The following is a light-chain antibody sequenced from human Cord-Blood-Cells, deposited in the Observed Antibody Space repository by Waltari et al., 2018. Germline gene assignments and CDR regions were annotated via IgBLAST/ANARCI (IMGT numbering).Light chain of an antibody. CDR2: DVS. CDR1: SSDAGGYHY. V-gene: IGLV2-14*01. CDR3: SSYTSSSTLVV. J-gene: IGLJ2*01. Sequence: QSALTQPSSVSGSPGQSLTISCTGTSSDAGGYHYVSCYQQHTGKAPKLMIYDVSNRPSGVSNRFSGSKTCNTASLTISGLQAEDEADYYCSSYTSSSTLVVFGGGTKLTVL.